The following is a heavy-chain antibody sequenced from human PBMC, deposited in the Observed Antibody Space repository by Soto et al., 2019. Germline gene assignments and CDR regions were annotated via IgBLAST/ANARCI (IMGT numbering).Heavy chain of an antibody. CDR1: GFSISDYG. D-gene: IGHD1-26*01. V-gene: IGHV3-30*18. CDR2: ISYDGNNT. Sequence: VPLVESGGGVVQPGWSLRLSCAASGFSISDYGMEWVRQAPGKGLEWVALISYDGNNTYYADSVKGRFTISRDNSKDTLFLQMTGLRAEDTAVYYCAKGAGDRLSLGMDVWGQGTTVTVSS. J-gene: IGHJ6*02. CDR3: AKGAGDRLSLGMDV.